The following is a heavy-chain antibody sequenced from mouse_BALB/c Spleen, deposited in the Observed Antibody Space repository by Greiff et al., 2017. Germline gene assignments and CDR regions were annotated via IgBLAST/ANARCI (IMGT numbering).Heavy chain of an antibody. CDR1: GFSLTSYG. D-gene: IGHD1-1*01. CDR3: ARGADYYGSSQCYFDY. CDR2: IWSDGST. Sequence: QVQLKESGPDLVAPSQSLSITCTVSGFSLTSYGVHWVRQPPGKGLEWLVVIWSDGSTTYNSALKSRLSISKDNSKSQVFLKMNSLQTDDPAMYYGARGADYYGSSQCYFDYWGQGTTLTVSA. J-gene: IGHJ2*01. V-gene: IGHV2-6-2*01.